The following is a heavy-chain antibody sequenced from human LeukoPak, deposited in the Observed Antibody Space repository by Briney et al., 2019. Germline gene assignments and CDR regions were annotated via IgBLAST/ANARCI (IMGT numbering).Heavy chain of an antibody. CDR3: ARSDSSSWYGD. Sequence: GGSLRLSCAASGFTFSSYAMHWVRQAPGKGLEWVAVISYDGSNKYYADSAKGRFTISRDNSKNTLYLQMNSLRAEDTAVYYCARSDSSSWYGDWGQGTLVTVSS. J-gene: IGHJ4*02. CDR1: GFTFSSYA. V-gene: IGHV3-30*14. D-gene: IGHD6-13*01. CDR2: ISYDGSNK.